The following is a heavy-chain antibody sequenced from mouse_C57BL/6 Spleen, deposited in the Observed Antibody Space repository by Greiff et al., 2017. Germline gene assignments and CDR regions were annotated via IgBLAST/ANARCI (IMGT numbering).Heavy chain of an antibody. CDR1: GYTFTSYW. D-gene: IGHD2-5*01. J-gene: IGHJ4*01. Sequence: QVQLQQPGAELVKPGASVKMSCKASGYTFTSYWITWVKQRPGQGLEWIGDIYPGSGCTNYNEKFKSKATLTVDTSSSTAYMQISSLTSDDSAVYFCAGFSNYYAMDYSGQAASVPVAS. V-gene: IGHV1-55*01. CDR3: AGFSNYYAMDY. CDR2: IYPGSGCT.